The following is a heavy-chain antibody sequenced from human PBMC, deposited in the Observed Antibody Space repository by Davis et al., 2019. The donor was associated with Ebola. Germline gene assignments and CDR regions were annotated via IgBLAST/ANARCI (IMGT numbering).Heavy chain of an antibody. V-gene: IGHV3-9*01. CDR2: ISWNSGSI. Sequence: SLKISCAASGFTFDDYAMHWVRQAPGKGLEWVSGISWNSGSIGYADSVKGRFTISRDNAKNSLYLQMNSLRAEDTALYYCAKDNGPGSSSWYGAVDYWGQGTLVTVSS. CDR3: AKDNGPGSSSWYGAVDY. J-gene: IGHJ4*02. CDR1: GFTFDDYA. D-gene: IGHD6-13*01.